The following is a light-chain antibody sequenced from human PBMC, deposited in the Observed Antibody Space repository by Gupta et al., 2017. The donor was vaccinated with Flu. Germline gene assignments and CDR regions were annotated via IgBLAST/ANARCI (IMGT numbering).Light chain of an antibody. Sequence: SPSSLSASLGDRVTIICRASQSITMYLNWYQQKSGKAPRLLIYAASRRQSGVPSRFSGSGSGTDFTLTINGLQPEDIATYYCQQSYSAPRAFGQGTKVEIK. CDR1: QSITMY. CDR3: QQSYSAPRA. V-gene: IGKV1-39*01. J-gene: IGKJ1*01. CDR2: AAS.